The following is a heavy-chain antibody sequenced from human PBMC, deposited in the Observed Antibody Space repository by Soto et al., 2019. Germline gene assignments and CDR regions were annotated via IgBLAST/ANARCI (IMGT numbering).Heavy chain of an antibody. CDR1: GFTLSGYW. J-gene: IGHJ4*02. D-gene: IGHD4-4*01. CDR2: IKHDGSVQ. Sequence: GGSLRLSCEASGFTLSGYWMSWVRQAPGKGLEWVADIKHDGSVQYYVDSVKGRFTISRDNAKKLLYLQMSGLRAEDTALYYCARAPYSNAWYRFDLWGQGTLVTVSS. V-gene: IGHV3-7*03. CDR3: ARAPYSNAWYRFDL.